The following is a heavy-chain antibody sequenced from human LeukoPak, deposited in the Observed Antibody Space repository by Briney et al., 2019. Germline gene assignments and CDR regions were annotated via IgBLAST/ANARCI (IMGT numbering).Heavy chain of an antibody. CDR1: GYSFTSYW. D-gene: IGHD6-6*01. V-gene: IGHV5-51*01. CDR3: ARHVQQLVRTGFGYYYYMDV. Sequence: GESLKISCKGSGYSFTSYWIGWVRQMPGKCLEWMGIIYPGDPDTRYSPSFQGQVTISADKSISTAYLQWSSLKASDTAMYYCARHVQQLVRTGFGYYYYMDVWGKGTTVTVSS. J-gene: IGHJ6*03. CDR2: IYPGDPDT.